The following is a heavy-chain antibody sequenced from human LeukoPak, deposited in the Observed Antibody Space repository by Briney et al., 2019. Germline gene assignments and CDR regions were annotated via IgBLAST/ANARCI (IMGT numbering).Heavy chain of an antibody. CDR1: GFTFSSYC. V-gene: IGHV3-48*02. CDR2: ISSSSSTI. Sequence: QPGGSLRLSCAASGFTFSSYCMNWVRQAPGKGLEWVSYISSSSSTIYYADSVKGRFTISRDNAKISLYLQMNSLRDEDTAVYYCARDVIQTPRYLDYWGQGTLVTVSS. CDR3: ARDVIQTPRYLDY. J-gene: IGHJ4*02. D-gene: IGHD2/OR15-2a*01.